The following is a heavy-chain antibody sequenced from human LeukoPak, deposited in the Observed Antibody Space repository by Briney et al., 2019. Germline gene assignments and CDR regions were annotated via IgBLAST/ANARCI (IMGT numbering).Heavy chain of an antibody. V-gene: IGHV4-34*01. CDR2: INHSGST. CDR1: GGSFSGYY. CDR3: ATLGAAAANNWFDP. D-gene: IGHD6-13*01. Sequence: PSETLSLTCAVYGGSFSGYYWSWIRQPPRKGLEWIGEINHSGSTNYNPSLKSRVTISVDTSKNQFSLKLSSVTAADTAVYYCATLGAAAANNWFDPWGQGTLVTVSS. J-gene: IGHJ5*02.